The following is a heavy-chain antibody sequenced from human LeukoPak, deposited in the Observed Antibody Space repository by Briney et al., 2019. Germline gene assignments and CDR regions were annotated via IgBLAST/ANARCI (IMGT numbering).Heavy chain of an antibody. CDR2: ISAYNGNT. CDR1: GYTFTNYG. V-gene: IGHV1-18*01. D-gene: IGHD2-15*01. CDR3: ARRSSPYSQSSCTGGNCYYYYFYY. J-gene: IGHJ4*02. Sequence: ASVKVSCKASGYTFTNYGISWVRQAPGQGLEWMGWISAYNGNTDYAQNVQGRVTMTTDTSTSTAYMDLRSLRPYDTAVYYCARRSSPYSQSSCTGGNCYYYYFYYWGQGTPVTVSS.